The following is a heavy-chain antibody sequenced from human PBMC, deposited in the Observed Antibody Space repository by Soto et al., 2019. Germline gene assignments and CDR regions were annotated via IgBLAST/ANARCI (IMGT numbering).Heavy chain of an antibody. J-gene: IGHJ4*02. CDR1: GGSFSGYY. Sequence: SETLSLTCAVYGGSFSGYYWSWIRQHPGKGLEWIGYIYYSGSTYYNPSLKSRVTISVDTSKNQFSLKLSSVTDADTAVYYCARTTRYWGQGTLVTVS. V-gene: IGHV4-31*11. CDR2: IYYSGST. CDR3: ARTTRY. D-gene: IGHD4-17*01.